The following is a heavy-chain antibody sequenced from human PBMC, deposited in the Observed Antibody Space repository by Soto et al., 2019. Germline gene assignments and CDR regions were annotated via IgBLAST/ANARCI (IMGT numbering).Heavy chain of an antibody. CDR1: GFAVSTNY. Sequence: EVQLVETGGDLIQSGGSLRLSCAASGFAVSTNYMMWVRQAPGKGLECISVTYTSGSTHYADSVKGRFTISRDESSNTLYLQMNSLRAEDTAVYYCARDPPITSDYAMDVWGQGTTVIVSS. J-gene: IGHJ6*02. CDR3: ARDPPITSDYAMDV. V-gene: IGHV3-53*02. CDR2: TYTSGST. D-gene: IGHD1-20*01.